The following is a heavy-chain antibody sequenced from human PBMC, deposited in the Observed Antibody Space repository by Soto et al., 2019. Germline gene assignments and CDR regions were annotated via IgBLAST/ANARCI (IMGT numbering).Heavy chain of an antibody. J-gene: IGHJ4*02. CDR2: IWYDGSNK. V-gene: IGHV3-33*01. Sequence: PGGSLRLSCAASGFTFSSYGMHWVRQAPGKGLEWVAVIWYDGSNKYYADSVKGRFTISRDNSKNTLYLQMNSLRAEDTAVYYCARTSSGYGLTGPEIFDYWGQGTLVTVSS. CDR3: ARTSSGYGLTGPEIFDY. D-gene: IGHD6-19*01. CDR1: GFTFSSYG.